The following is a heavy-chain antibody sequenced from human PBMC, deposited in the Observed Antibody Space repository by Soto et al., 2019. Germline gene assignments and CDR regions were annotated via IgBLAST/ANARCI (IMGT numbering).Heavy chain of an antibody. CDR3: TRGYSYGLDYYYGMDV. CDR1: GFTFGDYA. CDR2: IRSKAYGGTT. J-gene: IGHJ6*02. D-gene: IGHD5-18*01. Sequence: GGSLRLSCTASGFTFGDYAMSWFRQAPGKGLEWVGFIRSKAYGGTTEYAASVKGRFTISRDDSKSIAYLQMNSLKTEDTAVYYCTRGYSYGLDYYYGMDVWGQGTTVTVS. V-gene: IGHV3-49*03.